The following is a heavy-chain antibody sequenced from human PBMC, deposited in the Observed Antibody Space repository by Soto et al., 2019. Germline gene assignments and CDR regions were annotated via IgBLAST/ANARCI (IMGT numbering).Heavy chain of an antibody. D-gene: IGHD3-3*01. CDR1: GGSISSGGYY. J-gene: IGHJ5*02. CDR2: IYYSGST. CDR3: ARSRSITLFGVVTSIWFDP. Sequence: SETLSLTCTVSGGSISSGGYYWSWIRQHPGKGLEWIGYIYYSGSTYYNPSPKSRVTISVDTSKNQFSLKLSSVTAADTAVYYCARSRSITLFGVVTSIWFDPWGQGTLVTVSS. V-gene: IGHV4-31*03.